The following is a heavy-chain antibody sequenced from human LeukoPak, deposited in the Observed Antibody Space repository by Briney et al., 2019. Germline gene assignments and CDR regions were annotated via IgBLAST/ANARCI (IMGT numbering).Heavy chain of an antibody. CDR3: ARAGLCNWNYEGTAYFDY. CDR1: GFTFSSYE. CDR2: ISSSGSTI. Sequence: GSLRLSCAASGFTFSSYEMNWVRQAPGKGLEWVSYISSSGSTIYYADSVKGRFTISRDNAKNSLYLQMNSLRAEDTALYYCARAGLCNWNYEGTAYFDYWGQGTLVTVSS. J-gene: IGHJ4*02. V-gene: IGHV3-48*03. D-gene: IGHD1-7*01.